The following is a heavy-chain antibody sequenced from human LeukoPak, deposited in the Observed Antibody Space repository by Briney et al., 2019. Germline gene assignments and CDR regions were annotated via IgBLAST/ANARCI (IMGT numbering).Heavy chain of an antibody. CDR3: ARAPNGVYCTSSSCHLDY. CDR1: GFTFSSYG. CDR2: ISYDGTNK. V-gene: IGHV3-30-3*01. D-gene: IGHD2-2*01. Sequence: GKSLRLSCTASGFTFSSYGFHWVRQAPGEGLEWVALISYDGTNKYYADSVKGRFTVSRDNSKNTLFLRMNSLRSEDAAVYYCARAPNGVYCTSSSCHLDYWGQGTLVTVSS. J-gene: IGHJ4*02.